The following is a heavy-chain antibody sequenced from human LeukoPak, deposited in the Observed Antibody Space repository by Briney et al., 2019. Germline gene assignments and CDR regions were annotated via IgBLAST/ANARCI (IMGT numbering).Heavy chain of an antibody. CDR1: GDSISSSSFF. Sequence: SETLSLTCTVSGDSISSSSFFWGWIRQPPGKGLEWIGEINHSGSTNYNPSLKSRVTISVDTSKNQFSLKLSSGTAADTAVYYCARTHVLLWFGEYEDGGHDYWGQGTLVTVSS. CDR2: INHSGST. D-gene: IGHD3-10*01. V-gene: IGHV4-39*07. CDR3: ARTHVLLWFGEYEDGGHDY. J-gene: IGHJ4*02.